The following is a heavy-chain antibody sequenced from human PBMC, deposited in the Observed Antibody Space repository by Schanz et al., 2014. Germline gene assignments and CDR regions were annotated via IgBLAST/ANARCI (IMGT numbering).Heavy chain of an antibody. CDR2: IYYSGST. Sequence: QLQLQESGPGLVKPSETLSLTCTVSGGSISSSSYYWGWIRQPPGKGLEWIGSIYYSGSTYYNPSLKRRGPISVDTSKNQFTRKLTSVTAADTAVYYCARDLEGFDYWGQGTLVTVSS. V-gene: IGHV4-39*02. D-gene: IGHD1-1*01. CDR3: ARDLEGFDY. J-gene: IGHJ4*02. CDR1: GGSISSSSYY.